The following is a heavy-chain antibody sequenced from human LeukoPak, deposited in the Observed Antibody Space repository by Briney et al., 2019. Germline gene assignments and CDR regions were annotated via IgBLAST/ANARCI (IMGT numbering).Heavy chain of an antibody. D-gene: IGHD3-10*01. CDR2: INHSGST. CDR1: GGPFSGYY. CDR3: ARTKVRGRFDY. V-gene: IGHV4-34*01. J-gene: IGHJ4*02. Sequence: SETLSLTCAVYGGPFSGYYWSWIRQPPGKGLEWIGEINHSGSTNYNPSLKSRVTISVDTSKNQFSLKLSSVTAADTAVYYCARTKVRGRFDYWGQGTLATVSS.